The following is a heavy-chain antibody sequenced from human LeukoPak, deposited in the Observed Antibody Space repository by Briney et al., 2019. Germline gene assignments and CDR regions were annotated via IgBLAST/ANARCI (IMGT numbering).Heavy chain of an antibody. D-gene: IGHD2-21*01. CDR3: ARADRLHGGPYLIGP. Sequence: GASVKVSCKASGYSFTDYYMHWVRQAPGQGLEWMEWINPNSGGTNSAQKFQGRVTMTRDTSITTVYMEVSWLTSDDTAIYYCARADRLHGGPYLIGPWGQGTLVTVSS. CDR2: INPNSGGT. V-gene: IGHV1-2*02. J-gene: IGHJ5*02. CDR1: GYSFTDYY.